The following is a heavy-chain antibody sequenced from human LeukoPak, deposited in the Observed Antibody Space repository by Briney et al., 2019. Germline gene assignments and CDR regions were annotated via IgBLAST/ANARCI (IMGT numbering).Heavy chain of an antibody. D-gene: IGHD3-10*01. J-gene: IGHJ4*02. CDR2: IKQDGSEK. V-gene: IGHV3-7*03. CDR1: GFTFSSYW. CDR3: AKDLFGELSHFDY. Sequence: PGGSLRLSCAASGFTFSSYWMSWVRQAPGKGLEWVANIKQDGSEKYYVDSVKGRFTISRDNAKNSLYLQMNSLRAEDTAFYYCAKDLFGELSHFDYWGQGTLVSVSS.